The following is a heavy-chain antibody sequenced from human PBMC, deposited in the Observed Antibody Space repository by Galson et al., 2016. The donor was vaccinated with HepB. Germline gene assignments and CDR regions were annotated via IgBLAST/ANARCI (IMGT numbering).Heavy chain of an antibody. J-gene: IGHJ4*02. Sequence: SVKVSCKASGYTFTGYYLHWVRQAPGQGLEWMGWISPNNGNTDYAQKLQGRVTMTRDTSTSTAYMELRSLRSDDTAVYYCARGIIAARPSPTDYWGQGTLVTVSS. CDR2: ISPNNGNT. D-gene: IGHD6-6*01. CDR1: GYTFTGYY. CDR3: ARGIIAARPSPTDY. V-gene: IGHV1-18*04.